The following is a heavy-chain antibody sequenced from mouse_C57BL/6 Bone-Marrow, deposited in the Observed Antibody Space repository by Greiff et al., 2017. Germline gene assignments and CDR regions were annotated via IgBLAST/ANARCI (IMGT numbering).Heavy chain of an antibody. CDR2: IYPRDGST. J-gene: IGHJ2*01. Sequence: QVQLKESGPELVKPGASVKLSCKASGYTFTSYDINWVKQRPGQGLEWIGWIYPRDGSTKYNEKFKGKATLTVDTSSSTAYMELHSLTSEDSAVYFWARGGTVALDYWGQGTTLTVSS. D-gene: IGHD1-1*01. CDR3: ARGGTVALDY. CDR1: GYTFTSYD. V-gene: IGHV1-85*01.